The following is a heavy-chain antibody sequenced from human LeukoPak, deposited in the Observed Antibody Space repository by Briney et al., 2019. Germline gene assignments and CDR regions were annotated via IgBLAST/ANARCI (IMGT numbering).Heavy chain of an antibody. Sequence: SQTLSLTCTVSGGSISSGDHYWSWIRQPPGKGLEWIGQIYFSGNTNYNPSLKSRVTISVDRSKNQFSLKLSSVTAADTAVYYCARHLWSEYHKFDYWGQGTLVTVSS. CDR1: GGSISSGDHY. V-gene: IGHV4-61*08. CDR3: ARHLWSEYHKFDY. D-gene: IGHD3-3*01. J-gene: IGHJ4*02. CDR2: IYFSGNT.